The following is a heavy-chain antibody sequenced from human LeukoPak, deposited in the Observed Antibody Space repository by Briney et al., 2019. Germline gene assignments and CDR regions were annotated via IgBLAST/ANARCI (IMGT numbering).Heavy chain of an antibody. J-gene: IGHJ4*02. V-gene: IGHV3-23*01. Sequence: GGSLRLSCAASGFTFSSYAMGWVRQAPGKGLEWVSAISGSGGSTYYADSVKGRLTISRDNSKNTLYLQMNSLRAEDTAVYYCAKKERRIAAAVYFDYWGQGTLVTVSS. D-gene: IGHD6-13*01. CDR3: AKKERRIAAAVYFDY. CDR2: ISGSGGST. CDR1: GFTFSSYA.